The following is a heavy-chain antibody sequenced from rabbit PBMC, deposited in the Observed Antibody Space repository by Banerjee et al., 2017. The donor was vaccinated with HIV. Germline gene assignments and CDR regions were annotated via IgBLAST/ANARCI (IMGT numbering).Heavy chain of an antibody. Sequence: QSLEESGGDLVKPGASLTLTCTASGVSFSSSSYMCWVRQAPGKGLEWIACIDTGSSGFTYFATWAKGRFTCSKTSSTTVTLQMTSLTVADTATYFCARGSGDVGWGYLIWGPGTLVTVS. CDR2: IDTGSSGFT. V-gene: IGHV1S40*01. J-gene: IGHJ2*01. D-gene: IGHD2-1*01. CDR3: ARGSGDVGWGYLI. CDR1: GVSFSSSSY.